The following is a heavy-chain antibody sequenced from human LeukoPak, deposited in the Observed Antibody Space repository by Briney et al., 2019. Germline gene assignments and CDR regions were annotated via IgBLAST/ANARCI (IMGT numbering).Heavy chain of an antibody. V-gene: IGHV1-69*13. D-gene: IGHD5-18*01. J-gene: IGHJ4*02. CDR3: ARSGYSYGYFDY. CDR1: GYTFTGYY. Sequence: ASVKVSCKASGYTFTGYYMHWVRQAPGQGLEWMGGIIPIFGTANYAQKFQGRVTITADESTSTAYMELSSLRSEDTAVYYCARSGYSYGYFDYWGQGTLVTVSS. CDR2: IIPIFGTA.